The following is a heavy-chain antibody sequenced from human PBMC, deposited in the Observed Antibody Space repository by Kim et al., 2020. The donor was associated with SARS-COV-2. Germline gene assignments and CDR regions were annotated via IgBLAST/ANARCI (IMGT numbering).Heavy chain of an antibody. V-gene: IGHV3-64D*09. CDR1: GFTFSSYA. D-gene: IGHD2-2*02. CDR2: ISSNGGST. J-gene: IGHJ4*02. Sequence: GGSLRLSCSASGFTFSSYAMHWVRQAPGKGLEYVSAISSNGGSTYYADSVKGRFTISRDNSKNTLYLQMSSLRAEDTAVYYCVKGCSSTSCYIIFDYWGQGTLVTVSS. CDR3: VKGCSSTSCYIIFDY.